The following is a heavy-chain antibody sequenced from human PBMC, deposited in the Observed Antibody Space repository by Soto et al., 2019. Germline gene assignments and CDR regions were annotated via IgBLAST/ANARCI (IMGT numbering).Heavy chain of an antibody. J-gene: IGHJ3*02. CDR1: GFSLSTSGMC. D-gene: IGHD2-8*01. CDR2: IDWDDDK. CDR3: ARADCTNGVCPFDI. Sequence: SGPTLGNPTQTLTLTCTFSGFSLSTSGMCVSWIRQPPGKALEWLALIDWDDDKYYSTSLKTRLTISKDTSKNQVVLTMTNMDPVDTATYYCARADCTNGVCPFDIWGQGTMVTVSS. V-gene: IGHV2-70*01.